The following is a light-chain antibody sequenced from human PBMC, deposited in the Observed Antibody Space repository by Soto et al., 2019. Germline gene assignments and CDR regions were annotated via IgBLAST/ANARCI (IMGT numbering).Light chain of an antibody. CDR2: SNY. CDR1: SSNIESNT. CDR3: AAWDDILNGYV. V-gene: IGLV1-44*01. Sequence: QSALTQPPSASGTPGQRVTISCSGSSSNIESNTVTWYQQLPGTAPKLVIYSNYDRPSGVPDRFSGSTSGTSASLVIRGLQSEDDADYSCAAWDDILNGYVFGDGTKLTVL. J-gene: IGLJ2*01.